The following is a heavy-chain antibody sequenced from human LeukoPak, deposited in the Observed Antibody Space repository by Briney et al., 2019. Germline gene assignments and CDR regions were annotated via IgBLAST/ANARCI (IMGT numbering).Heavy chain of an antibody. J-gene: IGHJ6*02. D-gene: IGHD6-13*01. CDR2: TYTSGST. CDR3: ARDPIVAAGTEYYYGMDV. V-gene: IGHV4-4*07. CDR1: GGSISSYY. Sequence: SETLSLTCTVSGGSISSYYWSWIRQPAGKGLEWIGRTYTSGSTNYNPSLKSRVTMSVDTSKNQFSLKLSSVTAADTAVYYCARDPIVAAGTEYYYGMDVWGQGTTVTVSS.